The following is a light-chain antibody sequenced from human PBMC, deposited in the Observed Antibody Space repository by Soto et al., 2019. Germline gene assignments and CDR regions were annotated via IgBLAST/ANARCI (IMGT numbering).Light chain of an antibody. CDR2: AAY. Sequence: EIVLTQAPGTLSLSPGERATLSCRASQSVSNNYLAWYQQKPGQAHRLLIYAAYSRATGIQARFSGSGSGTDFTLTISSLEPEDFAVYYCKQRSNWPITFGQGTRLEIK. V-gene: IGKV3D-20*02. CDR3: KQRSNWPIT. CDR1: QSVSNNY. J-gene: IGKJ5*01.